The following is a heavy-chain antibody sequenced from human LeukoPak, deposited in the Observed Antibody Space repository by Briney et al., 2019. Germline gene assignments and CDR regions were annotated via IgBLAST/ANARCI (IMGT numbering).Heavy chain of an antibody. CDR3: VHCGGDCYPCCGMDA. Sequence: GGSLRLSCAASGFTFSDYYMTWVRQAPGKGLEWLSYISGSSGDINYSDSVRGRFTISRDNAKNSLYLQMNSLRAEDTAVYYCVHCGGDCYPCCGMDAWGHGTTVTVSS. V-gene: IGHV3-11*03. CDR2: ISGSSGDI. CDR1: GFTFSDYY. D-gene: IGHD2-21*02. J-gene: IGHJ6*02.